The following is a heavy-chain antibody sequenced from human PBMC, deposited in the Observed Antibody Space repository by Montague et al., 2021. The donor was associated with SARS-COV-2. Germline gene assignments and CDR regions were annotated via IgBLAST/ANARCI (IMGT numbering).Heavy chain of an antibody. D-gene: IGHD3-10*01. CDR3: ARRIRITVFRGVPLTTHSLES. CDR2: IHHSGTL. CDR1: NASITTSNW. V-gene: IGHV4/OR15-8*01. Sequence: SETLSLTCTVSNASITTSNWWTWVRQAPGKGLEWVGEIHHSGTLXYNPSLKSRVTIPVDTSKNHFSLNLNSVAAADTALYFCARRIRITVFRGVPLTTHSLESWGQGIMVTVSS. J-gene: IGHJ4*02.